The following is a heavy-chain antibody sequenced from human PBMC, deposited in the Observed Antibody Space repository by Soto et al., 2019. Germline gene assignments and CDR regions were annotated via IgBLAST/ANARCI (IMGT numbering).Heavy chain of an antibody. Sequence: SETLSLTCTVSGGSISNSSYLWGWIRQPPGKGLQWIGSVSYSGSTYYNPSLKSRVTISVDTSKTQSSLSLSSVTAADTAAYYCGAQDYVAMLYCFENWGQGTMVTVSS. CDR1: GGSISNSSYL. V-gene: IGHV4-39*01. CDR3: GAQDYVAMLYCFEN. D-gene: IGHD3-10*02. CDR2: VSYSGST. J-gene: IGHJ4*02.